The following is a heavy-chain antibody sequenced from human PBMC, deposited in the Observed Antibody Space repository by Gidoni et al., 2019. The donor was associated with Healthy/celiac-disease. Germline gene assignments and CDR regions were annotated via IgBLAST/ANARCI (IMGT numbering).Heavy chain of an antibody. J-gene: IGHJ6*02. V-gene: IGHV4-59*01. CDR1: GGSISSYS. CDR3: ARVPIVVVPAAPGDYYYGMDV. D-gene: IGHD2-2*01. Sequence: QVQLQESGPGLVKPSETLSLTCTASGGSISSYSWRWIRQPPGKGLEWIGYIYYRGSTNYNPSLKSRVTISVDTSKNQFSLKLSSVTAADTAVYYCARVPIVVVPAAPGDYYYGMDVWGQGPRSPSP. CDR2: IYYRGST.